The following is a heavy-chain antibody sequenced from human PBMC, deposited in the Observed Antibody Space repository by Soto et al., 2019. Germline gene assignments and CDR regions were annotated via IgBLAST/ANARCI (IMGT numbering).Heavy chain of an antibody. J-gene: IGHJ3*02. D-gene: IGHD3-22*01. CDR1: GGSISSGDYY. CDR3: ARVARDSSDAFDI. V-gene: IGHV4-30-4*01. Sequence: LALTWTPSGGSISSGDYYGSWIRQPPGKGLEWIGYIYYSGIAHYNPSLKSRVTISVDMSKNQFYLKLSSVTAADTAVYYWARVARDSSDAFDISGQGTMVTVSS. CDR2: IYYSGIA.